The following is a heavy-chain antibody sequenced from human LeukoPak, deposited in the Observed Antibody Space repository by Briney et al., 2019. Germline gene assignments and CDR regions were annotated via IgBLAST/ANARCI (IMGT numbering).Heavy chain of an antibody. J-gene: IGHJ3*02. V-gene: IGHV1-69*06. Sequence: GASVKVPCKASGDTFSSYAISWVRQAPGQGLEWMGGIIPIFGTANYAQKFQGRVTITADKSTSTVYMELSSLRSEDTAVYYCAFGGYDILTGYLDAFDIWGQGTMVTVSS. CDR2: IIPIFGTA. D-gene: IGHD3-9*01. CDR3: AFGGYDILTGYLDAFDI. CDR1: GDTFSSYA.